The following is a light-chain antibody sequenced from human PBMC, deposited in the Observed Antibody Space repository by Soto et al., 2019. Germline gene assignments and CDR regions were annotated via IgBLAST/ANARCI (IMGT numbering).Light chain of an antibody. J-gene: IGKJ3*01. V-gene: IGKV1-13*02. Sequence: AIQLTQSPSSLSASVGDRVTITCRASQGISSALAWYQQKPGKAPKLLIYDASSLESGVPSRFSGSGSGTDFTLLISSLQPEDFATNYCQQFNSYLFTFGPGTKVDIK. CDR1: QGISSA. CDR3: QQFNSYLFT. CDR2: DAS.